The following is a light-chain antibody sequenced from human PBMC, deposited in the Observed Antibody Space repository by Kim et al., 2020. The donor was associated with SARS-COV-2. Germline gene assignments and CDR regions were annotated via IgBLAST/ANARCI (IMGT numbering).Light chain of an antibody. J-gene: IGKJ5*01. CDR2: DAS. Sequence: EIVLTQSPATLSVSPGERATLSCRASQSVRNYLAWYQQKSGQAPRLVSYDASNRATGIPDRFSGSGSETDFTLTISSLEPEDFAVYYCQQRRESITFGQGTRLEIK. V-gene: IGKV3-11*01. CDR1: QSVRNY. CDR3: QQRRESIT.